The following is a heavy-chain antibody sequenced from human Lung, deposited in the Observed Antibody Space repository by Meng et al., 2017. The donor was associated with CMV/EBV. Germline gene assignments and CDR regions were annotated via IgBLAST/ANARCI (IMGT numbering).Heavy chain of an antibody. D-gene: IGHD4-11*01. CDR3: ARSATVTTLGSRYGMDV. V-gene: IGHV3-13*01. CDR1: GFTFSSYD. J-gene: IGHJ6*02. CDR2: IGTAGDT. Sequence: GESLKISCAASGFTFSSYDMHWVRQATGKGLEWVSAIGTAGDTYYPGSVKGRFTISRENAKNSLYLQMNSLRAGDTAVYYCARSATVTTLGSRYGMDVWGQRTTVTVSS.